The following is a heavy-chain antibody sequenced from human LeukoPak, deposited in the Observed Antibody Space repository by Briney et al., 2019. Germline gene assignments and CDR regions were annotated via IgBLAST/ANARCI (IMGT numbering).Heavy chain of an antibody. CDR2: SNSDGSGT. V-gene: IGHV3-74*01. D-gene: IGHD3-16*02. J-gene: IGHJ4*02. Sequence: GSLRLSCAASGLTFSSYWMHWVRQAPGKGLVWVSRSNSDGSGTTYADSVKGRFTTSRDNAKNTLYLQMNSLRAEDTAVYYCARSLVVIDYWGQGTLVTVSS. CDR3: ARSLVVIDY. CDR1: GLTFSSYW.